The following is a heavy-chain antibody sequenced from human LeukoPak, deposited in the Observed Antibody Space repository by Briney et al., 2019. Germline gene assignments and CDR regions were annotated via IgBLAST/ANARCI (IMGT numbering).Heavy chain of an antibody. CDR2: ISFDGSQK. D-gene: IGHD3-10*01. V-gene: IGHV3-33*01. J-gene: IGHJ4*02. CDR3: ARDFSPMVRGALNSFSSN. CDR1: GFTFSNYG. Sequence: GGSLRLSCAASGFTFSNYGMHWVRQAPGKGLEWVALISFDGSQKYYADSVKGRFTISRDNSKNTLYLQMNSLRAEDTAVYYCARDFSPMVRGALNSFSSNWGQGTLVTVSS.